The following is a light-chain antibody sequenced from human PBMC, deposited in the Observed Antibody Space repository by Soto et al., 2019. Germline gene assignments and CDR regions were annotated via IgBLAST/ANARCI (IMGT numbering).Light chain of an antibody. CDR2: GAS. CDR3: QQANTFPFT. Sequence: DFQMTQSPSSVSASVGDRVTITCRASQGIGTWLSWYQHKPGKAPELLIYGASSLQSGVPSRFDGTGSGTDFTLTINGLQPEDFATYYCQQANTFPFTFGQGTKLEIK. J-gene: IGKJ2*01. CDR1: QGIGTW. V-gene: IGKV1-12*01.